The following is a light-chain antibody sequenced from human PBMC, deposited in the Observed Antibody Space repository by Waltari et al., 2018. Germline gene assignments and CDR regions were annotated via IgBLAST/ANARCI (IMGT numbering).Light chain of an antibody. V-gene: IGLV2-8*01. CDR3: RSFADTTPCV. J-gene: IGLJ1*01. Sequence: QSALTQPPSASGSPGQSVTISCTGTSSDVGRYNYVSWYQQHPGKAPKLIIYEVTKRPSGVPDRFSGSKSRNTASLPVSDLQAEDGADYCCRSFADTTPCVFGTGTKVTVL. CDR2: EVT. CDR1: SSDVGRYNY.